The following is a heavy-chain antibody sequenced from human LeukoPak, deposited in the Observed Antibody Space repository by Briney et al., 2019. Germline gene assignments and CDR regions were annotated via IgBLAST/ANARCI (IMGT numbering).Heavy chain of an antibody. V-gene: IGHV4-34*01. CDR2: INHSGST. Sequence: SETLSLTCAVYGGSFSGYYWSWIRQPPVKGLEWIGEINHSGSTNYNPSLKSRVTISVDTSKNQFSLKLSSVTAADTAVYYCARSLPLLLWFGESSYYFDYWGQGTLVTVSS. CDR3: ARSLPLLLWFGESSYYFDY. D-gene: IGHD3-10*01. CDR1: GGSFSGYY. J-gene: IGHJ4*02.